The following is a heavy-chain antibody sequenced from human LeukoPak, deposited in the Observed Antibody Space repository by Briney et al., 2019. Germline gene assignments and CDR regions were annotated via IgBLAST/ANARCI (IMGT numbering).Heavy chain of an antibody. D-gene: IGHD3-22*01. Sequence: SETLSLTCTVSGGSISSYYWSWIRQPAGKGLEWIGRIYTSGSTNYNPSLKSRVTISVDTSKNQFSLKLSSVTAADTAVYYCARSSRRSPNYYDSSGYYYGPHYFDYWGQGTLVTVSS. J-gene: IGHJ4*02. CDR3: ARSSRRSPNYYDSSGYYYGPHYFDY. CDR2: IYTSGST. CDR1: GGSISSYY. V-gene: IGHV4-4*07.